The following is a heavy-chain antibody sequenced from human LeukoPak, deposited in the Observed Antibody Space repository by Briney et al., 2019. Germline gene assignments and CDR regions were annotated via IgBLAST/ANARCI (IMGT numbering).Heavy chain of an antibody. J-gene: IGHJ6*02. CDR2: MNPNSGNT. CDR3: ARVVEATFYYYYYGMDV. CDR1: GYTFTSYD. V-gene: IGHV1-8*01. Sequence: ASVKVSCKASGYTFTSYDINWVRQATGQGLEWMGWMNPNSGNTGYAQKFQGRVTMTRNTSISTAYMELSSLRSEDTAVYYCARVVEATFYYYYYGMDVWGQGTTVTVSS. D-gene: IGHD2-15*01.